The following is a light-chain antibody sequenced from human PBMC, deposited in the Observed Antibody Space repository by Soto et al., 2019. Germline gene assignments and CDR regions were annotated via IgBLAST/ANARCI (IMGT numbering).Light chain of an antibody. CDR2: GAS. J-gene: IGKJ3*01. Sequence: EIVLTQSPATLSVSPGERVTLSCRASQSVSSNYLAWYQQRPSQAPRLLIFGASYRATGIPDRFSGSGSGSAFTLTISRLELEDFAVDYCQQYGNSPPEFTFGPGTKVDSK. CDR3: QQYGNSPPEFT. V-gene: IGKV3-20*01. CDR1: QSVSSNY.